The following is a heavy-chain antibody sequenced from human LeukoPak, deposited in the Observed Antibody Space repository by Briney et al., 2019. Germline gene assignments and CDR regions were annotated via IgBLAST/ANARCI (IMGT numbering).Heavy chain of an antibody. J-gene: IGHJ4*02. V-gene: IGHV3-48*01. CDR1: GSTLSSYS. Sequence: GGSLRLSCAATGSTLSSYSMNWVRQTPGKGLEWVSHISISGSTIHYADSVRGRFTISRDSAKNSLYLQMNSLRADDTAVYYCSTAKFDYWGQGTLLTVSS. CDR2: ISISGSTI. CDR3: STAKFDY.